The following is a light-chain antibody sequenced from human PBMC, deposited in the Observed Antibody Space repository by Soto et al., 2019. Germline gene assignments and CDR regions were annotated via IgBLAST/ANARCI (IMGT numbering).Light chain of an antibody. Sequence: QSALTQPASVSGSPGQSITISCTGSSSDVGGYNYVSWYQHHPGKAPKFMIYDVTNRPSGVSNRFSGSKSGNTASLTISGLQAEDEADYYCTSYTRSSTLIFGGGTKLTVL. V-gene: IGLV2-14*03. J-gene: IGLJ2*01. CDR3: TSYTRSSTLI. CDR1: SSDVGGYNY. CDR2: DVT.